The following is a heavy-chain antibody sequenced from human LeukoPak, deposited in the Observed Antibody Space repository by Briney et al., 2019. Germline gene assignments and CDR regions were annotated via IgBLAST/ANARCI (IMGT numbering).Heavy chain of an antibody. Sequence: PGGSLRLSRAASGFTLSSNYMSWVRQAPGKGLEWVSVIYSGGSTYYADSVKGRFTISRDNSKNTLYLQMNNLRAEDTAVYYCASGSGSYRTPYYYMDVWGKGTTVTVSS. D-gene: IGHD3-10*01. J-gene: IGHJ6*03. CDR2: IYSGGST. CDR3: ASGSGSYRTPYYYMDV. CDR1: GFTLSSNY. V-gene: IGHV3-53*01.